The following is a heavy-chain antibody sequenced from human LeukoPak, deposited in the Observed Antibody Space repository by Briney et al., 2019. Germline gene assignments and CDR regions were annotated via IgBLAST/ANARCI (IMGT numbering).Heavy chain of an antibody. CDR2: IKSKTDGGTT. CDR1: GFTFSNAW. Sequence: GGSLRLSCAASGFTFSNAWMSWVRQAPGKGLEWVGRIKSKTDGGTTDYAAPVKGRFTISRDDSKNTLYLQMNSLKTEDTAVYYCTTAPDSGGDCYSDYWGQGTLVTVSS. CDR3: TTAPDSGGDCYSDY. V-gene: IGHV3-15*01. D-gene: IGHD2-21*02. J-gene: IGHJ4*02.